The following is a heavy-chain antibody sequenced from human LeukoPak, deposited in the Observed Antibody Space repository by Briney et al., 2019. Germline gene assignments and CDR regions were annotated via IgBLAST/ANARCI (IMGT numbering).Heavy chain of an antibody. CDR1: GGSISSNNHY. V-gene: IGHV4-39*02. D-gene: IGHD6-19*01. CDR3: ARGLRVPYSSGWYGY. Sequence: SETLSLTCTVSGGSISSNNHYWGWIRQPPGKGLEWVASIYFSGTTYYNPSLESRVHISVDTSNNQFSVKVTSVTAADTAVYYCARGLRVPYSSGWYGYWGQGTLVTVSS. J-gene: IGHJ4*02. CDR2: IYFSGTT.